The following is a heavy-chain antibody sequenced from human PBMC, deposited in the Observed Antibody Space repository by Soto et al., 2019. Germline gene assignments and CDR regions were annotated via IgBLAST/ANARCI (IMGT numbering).Heavy chain of an antibody. D-gene: IGHD6-6*01. V-gene: IGHV4-34*01. J-gene: IGHJ6*03. CDR3: ARLYARHSHYYYYMDV. Sequence: SDTLSLTCAVYGGSFSGYYWSWIRQPQGKGLEWIGEINHSGSTNYNPSLKSRVTISVDTSKNQFSLKLSSVTAADTAVYYCARLYARHSHYYYYMDVWGKGTTVTVSS. CDR2: INHSGST. CDR1: GGSFSGYY.